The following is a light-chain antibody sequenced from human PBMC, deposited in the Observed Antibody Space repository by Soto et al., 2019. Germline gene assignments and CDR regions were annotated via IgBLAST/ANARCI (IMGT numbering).Light chain of an antibody. V-gene: IGKV2-28*01. CDR3: MQTLQTPPWT. J-gene: IGKJ1*01. CDR2: LGS. Sequence: DIVMTQSPLSLPVTPGEPASISCRSSQSLLHSNGYIYLDWYLQKPGQSPQLLIYLGSNRASGGPATFSGRAAGTDFTLKISRVEAEDVGVYYCMQTLQTPPWTFGQGTKVEIK. CDR1: QSLLHSNGYIY.